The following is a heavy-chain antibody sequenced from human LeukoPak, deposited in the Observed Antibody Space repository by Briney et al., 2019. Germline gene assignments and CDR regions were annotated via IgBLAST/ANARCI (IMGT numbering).Heavy chain of an antibody. CDR3: TTAMIYDFWSGYYTFADY. CDR2: IKSKTDGGTT. CDR1: GFTFSTSV. V-gene: IGHV3-15*01. J-gene: IGHJ4*02. Sequence: GGSLRLSCAASGFTFSTSVMSWVRQAPGKGLEWVGRIKSKTDGGTTDYAAPVKGRFTISRDDSKNTLYLQMNSLKTEDTAVYYCTTAMIYDFWSGYYTFADYWGQGTLVTVSS. D-gene: IGHD3-3*01.